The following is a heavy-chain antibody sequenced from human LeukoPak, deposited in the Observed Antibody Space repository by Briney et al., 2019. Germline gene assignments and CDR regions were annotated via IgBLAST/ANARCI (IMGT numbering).Heavy chain of an antibody. V-gene: IGHV1-18*01. D-gene: IGHD3-16*02. J-gene: IGHJ4*02. CDR1: GYTFTSYG. CDR3: ARDLSIMITFGGVIGLDY. Sequence: ASVKVSCKASGYTFTSYGISWVRQAPGQGLEWMGWISAYNGNTNYAQKLQGRVTMTTDTSPSTAYMDMSSLRPHDTAAYYCARDLSIMITFGGVIGLDYWRQGTLVTVSS. CDR2: ISAYNGNT.